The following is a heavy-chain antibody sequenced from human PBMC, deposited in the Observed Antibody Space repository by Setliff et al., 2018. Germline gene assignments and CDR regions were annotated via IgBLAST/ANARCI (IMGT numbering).Heavy chain of an antibody. D-gene: IGHD3-22*01. CDR3: ARDLDYQYYYDSSGRDAFDI. Sequence: ASVKVSCKASGGTFSNYGVSWVRQAPGQGLEWMGGTIPLFGTTDYAQKFHGRVTMTTDTSTSTAYMELRSLRSDDTAVYYCARDLDYQYYYDSSGRDAFDIWGQGTMVTVSS. CDR1: GGTFSNYG. CDR2: TIPLFGTT. V-gene: IGHV1-69*05. J-gene: IGHJ3*02.